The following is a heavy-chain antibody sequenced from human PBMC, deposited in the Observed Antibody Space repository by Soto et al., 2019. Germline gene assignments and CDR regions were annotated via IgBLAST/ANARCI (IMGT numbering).Heavy chain of an antibody. CDR1: GFSLSNARMG. D-gene: IGHD2-15*01. J-gene: IGHJ5*02. CDR3: ARMFSGGVAATPGWFDP. Sequence: QVTLKESGPVLVKPTETLTLTCTVSGFSLSNARMGVSWIRQPPGKALEWLAHSFSNDEKSYSTSLKSRLTISKDTSKSQLVLTMTNMDPADTATYYCARMFSGGVAATPGWFDPWGQGALVTVS. CDR2: SFSNDEK. V-gene: IGHV2-26*01.